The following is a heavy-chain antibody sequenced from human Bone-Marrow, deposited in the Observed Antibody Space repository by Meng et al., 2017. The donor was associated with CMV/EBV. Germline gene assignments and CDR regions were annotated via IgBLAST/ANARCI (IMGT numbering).Heavy chain of an antibody. D-gene: IGHD3-22*01. Sequence: VRLQQWGAGLFKPSETLSLTCAVYGGSFSGYYWSWIRQPPGKGLEWIGEINHSGSTNYNPSLKSRVTISVDTSKNQFSLKLSSVTAADTAVYYCARGRTRYYYDSSGYYYRPYFDYWGQGTLVTVSS. J-gene: IGHJ4*02. CDR2: INHSGST. CDR1: GGSFSGYY. V-gene: IGHV4-34*01. CDR3: ARGRTRYYYDSSGYYYRPYFDY.